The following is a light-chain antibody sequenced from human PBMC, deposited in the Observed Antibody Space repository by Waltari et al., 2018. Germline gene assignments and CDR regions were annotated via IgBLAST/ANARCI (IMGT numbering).Light chain of an antibody. V-gene: IGKV4-1*01. Sequence: DIVMTQSPDSLSVSLGERATINCKSSQSVLYSSNNKNYLAWYQQTPGQPPKLLIYWASTRESGVPDRLSGSGSGTDFTLTISSLQAEDVAVYYCQQYYRTPLTFGGGTKVEIK. CDR3: QQYYRTPLT. CDR2: WAS. CDR1: QSVLYSSNNKNY. J-gene: IGKJ4*01.